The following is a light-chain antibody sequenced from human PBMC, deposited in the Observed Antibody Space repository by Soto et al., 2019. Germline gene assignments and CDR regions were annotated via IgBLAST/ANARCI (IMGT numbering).Light chain of an antibody. Sequence: SPGTVPWHQPQRLTLSFKASQSVSSNYLAWYRQKPGQAPRLLIYAASSRATGIPDRFSGSGSGTDFTLTISRLEPEDFAMYYCQHYGTLPRTFGQGTKVDVK. J-gene: IGKJ1*01. CDR1: QSVSSNY. V-gene: IGKV3-20*01. CDR3: QHYGTLPRT. CDR2: AAS.